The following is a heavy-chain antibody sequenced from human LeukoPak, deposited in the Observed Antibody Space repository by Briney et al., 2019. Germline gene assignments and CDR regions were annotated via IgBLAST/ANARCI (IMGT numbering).Heavy chain of an antibody. D-gene: IGHD4/OR15-4a*01. Sequence: GESLKISCEASGYIFTNYWIVWVRQMPGKGLEWMGIIWPDDSETRYSPSFQGQVTMSVDKSTRTAYLQWSTLKASDSGIYYCARQPIDYGPDYWGQGTQVTVSS. V-gene: IGHV5-51*01. CDR2: IWPDDSET. CDR1: GYIFTNYW. CDR3: ARQPIDYGPDY. J-gene: IGHJ4*02.